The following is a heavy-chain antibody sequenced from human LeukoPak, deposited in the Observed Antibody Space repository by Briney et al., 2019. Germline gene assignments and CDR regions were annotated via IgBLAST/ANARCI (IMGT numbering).Heavy chain of an antibody. J-gene: IGHJ4*02. CDR2: IIPIFGTA. Sequence: SVTVSCKASGGTFSSYAISWVRQAPGQGLEWMGGIIPIFGTANYAQKFQGRVTITADESTSTAYMELSSLTSEDTAVYYCARARLLRFYDYVWGSSLDYWGQGTLVTVSS. D-gene: IGHD3-16*01. CDR3: ARARLLRFYDYVWGSSLDY. CDR1: GGTFSSYA. V-gene: IGHV1-69*13.